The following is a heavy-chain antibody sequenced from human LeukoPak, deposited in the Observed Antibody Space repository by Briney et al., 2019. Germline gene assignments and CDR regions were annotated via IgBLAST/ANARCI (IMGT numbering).Heavy chain of an antibody. Sequence: QPGGSLTLSCAASQFTFTSYSMTWVRQAPGKGLEWVSAISGGGGSTFYADSVKSRFTISRDNIRNVVFLQMNSLRAEDTAVYYCAKSVGDGDKIYYYFYYMDVWGKGTTATVS. J-gene: IGHJ6*03. D-gene: IGHD5-24*01. CDR2: ISGGGGST. V-gene: IGHV3-23*01. CDR3: AKSVGDGDKIYYYFYYMDV. CDR1: QFTFTSYS.